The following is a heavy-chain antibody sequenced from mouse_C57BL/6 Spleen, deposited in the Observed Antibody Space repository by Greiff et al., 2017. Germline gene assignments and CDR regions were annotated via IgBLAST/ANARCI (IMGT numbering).Heavy chain of an antibody. Sequence: VQLQQSGAELVRPGASVKLSCKASGYTFTDYYINWVKQRPGQGLEWIARIYPGSGNTYYNEKFKGKATLTAEKSSSPAYRQLSSLTSEDSSVYFCARGGVYFYYWGQGTTLTVSS. V-gene: IGHV1-76*01. CDR3: ARGGVYFYY. J-gene: IGHJ2*01. CDR1: GYTFTDYY. CDR2: IYPGSGNT.